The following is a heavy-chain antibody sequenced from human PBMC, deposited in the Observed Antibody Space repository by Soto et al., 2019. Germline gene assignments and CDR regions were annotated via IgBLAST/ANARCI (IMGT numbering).Heavy chain of an antibody. V-gene: IGHV4-59*01. CDR2: IYYSGST. D-gene: IGHD3-9*01. CDR1: GGSISSYY. Sequence: SETLSLTCTVSGGSISSYYWSWIRQPPGKGLEWIGYIYYSGSTNYNPSLKSRVTISVDTSKNQFSLKLSSVTAADTAVYYCARTPHSISWHKPTYFDYWGQGTLVTVSS. CDR3: ARTPHSISWHKPTYFDY. J-gene: IGHJ4*02.